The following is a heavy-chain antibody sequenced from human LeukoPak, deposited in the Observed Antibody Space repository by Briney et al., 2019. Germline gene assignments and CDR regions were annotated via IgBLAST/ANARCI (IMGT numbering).Heavy chain of an antibody. CDR2: ISYDGSNK. J-gene: IGHJ4*02. D-gene: IGHD5-18*01. CDR1: GFTFSSYA. V-gene: IGHV3-30-3*01. CDR3: ADFAATASGY. Sequence: GSRRLSCAASGFTFSSYAMHWVRQAPGKGLEWVAVISYDGSNKYYADSVKGRFTISRDNSKNTLYLQMNSLRAEDTAVYYCADFAATASGYWGQGTLVTVSS.